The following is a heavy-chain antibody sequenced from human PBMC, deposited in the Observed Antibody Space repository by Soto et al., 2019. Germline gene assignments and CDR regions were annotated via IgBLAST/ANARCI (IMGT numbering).Heavy chain of an antibody. V-gene: IGHV3-33*01. D-gene: IGHD6-13*01. CDR1: GFTFSSYA. J-gene: IGHJ4*02. CDR2: IWYDGSNK. CDR3: ARDSSSSLDY. Sequence: GGSLRLSCAASGFTFSSYAMHWVRQAPGKGLEWVAVIWYDGSNKYYADSVKGRFTISRDHSKNTLYLQMNSLRAEDTAVYYCARDSSSSLDYWGQGTLVTVSS.